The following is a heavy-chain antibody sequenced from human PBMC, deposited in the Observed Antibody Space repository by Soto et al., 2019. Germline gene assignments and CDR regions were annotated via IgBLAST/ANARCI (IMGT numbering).Heavy chain of an antibody. D-gene: IGHD1-26*01. Sequence: GGSVRLSCASSGFTFINHWMSWVRQAPGKGLEWVANIKQDGGEKYYVDSVKGRFTISRDNAKNSLYLQMNSLRAEDTAVYYCARTKANKWFDPWGQGTLVTVSS. J-gene: IGHJ5*02. CDR1: GFTFINHW. V-gene: IGHV3-7*03. CDR3: ARTKANKWFDP. CDR2: IKQDGGEK.